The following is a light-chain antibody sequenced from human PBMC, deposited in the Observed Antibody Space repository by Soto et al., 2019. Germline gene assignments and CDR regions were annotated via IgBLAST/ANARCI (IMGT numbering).Light chain of an antibody. V-gene: IGKV3D-20*01. J-gene: IGKJ5*01. CDR2: DAS. Sequence: EIGLTQSPATLSLSPGERATLSCGASQSVSSSSLAWYQQKPGLAPRLLIYDASSRATGIPDRFSGSGSGTDFTLTISRLEPEDFAVYYCQQYGSSPSFGQGTRLEIK. CDR3: QQYGSSPS. CDR1: QSVSSSS.